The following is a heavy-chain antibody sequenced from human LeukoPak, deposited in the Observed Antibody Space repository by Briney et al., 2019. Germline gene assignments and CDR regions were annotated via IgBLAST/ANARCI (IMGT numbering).Heavy chain of an antibody. CDR3: ARVRSDYSSSSPPDY. J-gene: IGHJ4*02. D-gene: IGHD6-6*01. Sequence: GGSLRLSCAASGFTLSSYWMHWVRQVPGKGLVWVSRIDTDASKTNYADSVKGRFTISRDNAKNTLYLQMNSLRPEDTAIYYCARVRSDYSSSSPPDYWGQGTPVTVSS. CDR1: GFTLSSYW. CDR2: IDTDASKT. V-gene: IGHV3-74*01.